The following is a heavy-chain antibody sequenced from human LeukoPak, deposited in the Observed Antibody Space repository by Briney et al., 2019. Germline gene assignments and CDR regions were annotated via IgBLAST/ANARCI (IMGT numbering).Heavy chain of an antibody. V-gene: IGHV4-59*08. CDR1: GGSISSFY. CDR2: IHHSGST. D-gene: IGHD4-17*01. CDR3: ARVYGDFQNDAFDI. Sequence: SETLSLTCTVSGGSISSFYWIWIRQPPGKGLEWIGSIHHSGSTYNNPSLKSRVTKSVDTSKNQFSLRLSSVTAADTAVYYCARVYGDFQNDAFDIWGQGTMVTVSS. J-gene: IGHJ3*02.